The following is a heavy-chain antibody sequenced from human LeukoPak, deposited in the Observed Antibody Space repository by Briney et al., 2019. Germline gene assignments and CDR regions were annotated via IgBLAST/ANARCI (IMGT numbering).Heavy chain of an antibody. CDR1: GFTFSSCG. V-gene: IGHV3-30*18. CDR2: ISYDGSNK. CDR3: AKERRSGSYSYYYGMDV. Sequence: GGSLRLSCAASGFTFSSCGMHWVRQAPGKGLEWVAVISYDGSNKYYADSVKGRFTISRDNSKNTLYLQMNSLRAEDTAVYYCAKERRSGSYSYYYGMDVWGQGTTVTVSS. J-gene: IGHJ6*02. D-gene: IGHD1-26*01.